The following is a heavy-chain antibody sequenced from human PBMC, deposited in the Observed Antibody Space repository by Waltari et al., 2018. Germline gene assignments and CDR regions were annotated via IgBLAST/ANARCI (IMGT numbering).Heavy chain of an antibody. D-gene: IGHD1-26*01. CDR2: ISWNSGSI. V-gene: IGHV3-9*01. CDR3: CRSLTVSGAKYYFDF. CDR1: GFTFDDYA. J-gene: IGHJ4*02. Sequence: EVQLVESGGGLVQPGRSLRLSCAASGFTFDDYAMHWVRQAPGKGLEWVSGISWNSGSIGYADSVKGRFTISRDNAKNSLYLQMNSLETGDTGVYYCCRSLTVSGAKYYFDFWGQGALVTVSS.